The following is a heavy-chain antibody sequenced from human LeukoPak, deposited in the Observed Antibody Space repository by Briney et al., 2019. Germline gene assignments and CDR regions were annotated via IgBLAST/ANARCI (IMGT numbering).Heavy chain of an antibody. J-gene: IGHJ4*02. D-gene: IGHD3-22*01. Sequence: KPGGSLRLSCAASGFTFSSYSMNWVRQAPGKGLGWVSSISSSSSYIYYADSVKGRFTISRDNAKNSLYLQMNSLRAEDTAVYYCARDYSTGYYYYFDYWGQGTLVTVSS. CDR3: ARDYSTGYYYYFDY. V-gene: IGHV3-21*01. CDR1: GFTFSSYS. CDR2: ISSSSSYI.